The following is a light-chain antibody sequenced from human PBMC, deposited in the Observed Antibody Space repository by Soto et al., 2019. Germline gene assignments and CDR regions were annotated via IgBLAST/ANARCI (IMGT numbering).Light chain of an antibody. CDR1: SSDVGSYKF. Sequence: QSALTQPASVSGSPGQSITISCTGTSSDVGSYKFVSWYQQHPGKAPKLMIYEGSKRPSGVSNRFSGSKSGNTASLTISGLQAEDAADYYCCSYAGSSTWVFGTGTKLTVL. J-gene: IGLJ1*01. CDR2: EGS. V-gene: IGLV2-23*01. CDR3: CSYAGSSTWV.